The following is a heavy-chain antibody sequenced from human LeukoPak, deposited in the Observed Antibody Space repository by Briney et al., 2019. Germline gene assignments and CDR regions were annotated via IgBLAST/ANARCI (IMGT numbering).Heavy chain of an antibody. J-gene: IGHJ4*02. Sequence: RGSLRLSCAASGFTFSACAMHWVRQAPGKGLEWVAVISYDGNNKYYADSVKGRFTISRDNSKNTLYLQMNSLRVEDTAMYYCASGGFYDFWSGYYTPFDYWGQGTLVTVSS. CDR2: ISYDGNNK. D-gene: IGHD3-3*01. CDR1: GFTFSACA. V-gene: IGHV3-30*01. CDR3: ASGGFYDFWSGYYTPFDY.